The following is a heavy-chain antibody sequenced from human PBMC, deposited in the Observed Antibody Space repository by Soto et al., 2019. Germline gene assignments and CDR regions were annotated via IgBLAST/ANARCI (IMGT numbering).Heavy chain of an antibody. CDR3: ATEGGVVDANWFGP. V-gene: IGHV4-39*02. CDR2: IYYSGRT. Sequence: QLQLQESGPGLVKPSETLSLTCTVSGDSVTRSRYYWCWIRQPPGKGLEGIGSIYYSGRTYYNPSLKSRITITIYTSKNQFSLNMNSMTAADTAVYYCATEGGVVDANWFGPWGQGTLVTVSA. J-gene: IGHJ5*02. CDR1: GDSVTRSRYY. D-gene: IGHD3-22*01.